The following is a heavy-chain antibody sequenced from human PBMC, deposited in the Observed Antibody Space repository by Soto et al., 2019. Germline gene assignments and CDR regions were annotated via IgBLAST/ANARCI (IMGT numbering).Heavy chain of an antibody. V-gene: IGHV4-39*01. J-gene: IGHJ5*02. Sequence: QLQLQESGPGLVKPSETLSLTCTVSSGSISSTIYSWDWIRQPPGKGLEWIGSIFYSGSTYYNPSFTCRVTISVDTSTDQFSLTLTSFTAADTAVYYCARQCRGATCHLFVPWGQGTLVTVSS. D-gene: IGHD1-26*01. CDR1: SGSISSTIYS. CDR3: ARQCRGATCHLFVP. CDR2: IFYSGST.